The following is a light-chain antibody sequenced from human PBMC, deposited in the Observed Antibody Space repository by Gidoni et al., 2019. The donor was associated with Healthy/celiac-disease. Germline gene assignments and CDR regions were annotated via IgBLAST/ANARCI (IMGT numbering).Light chain of an antibody. CDR1: QSVSSY. CDR3: QQRSNWPPGYT. Sequence: EIVLTQSPATLSLSPGESATLSCRASQSVSSYLAWYQQKPGQAPRLLIYDASNRATGITARFSGSGSGTDFTLTISSLEPEDFAVYYCQQRSNWPPGYTFGQGTKLEIK. J-gene: IGKJ2*01. V-gene: IGKV3-11*01. CDR2: DAS.